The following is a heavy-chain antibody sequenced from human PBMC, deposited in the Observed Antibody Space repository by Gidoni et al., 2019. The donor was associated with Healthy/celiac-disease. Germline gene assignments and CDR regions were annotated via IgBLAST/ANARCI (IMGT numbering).Heavy chain of an antibody. CDR3: TRPNYDFWSGYSLGD. J-gene: IGHJ4*02. V-gene: IGHV3-73*01. CDR1: GFTFSASA. CDR2: IRSKANSYAT. D-gene: IGHD3-3*01. Sequence: VQMVESGGGLVQPGGSLHLTCAASGFTFSASAMHGVRQASGKGLEWVGRIRSKANSYATAYAASVKGRFTISRDDSKNTAYLQMNSLKTEDTAVYYCTRPNYDFWSGYSLGDWGQGTLVTVSS.